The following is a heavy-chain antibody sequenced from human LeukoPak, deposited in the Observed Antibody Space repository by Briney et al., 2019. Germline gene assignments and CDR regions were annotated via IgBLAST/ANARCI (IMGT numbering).Heavy chain of an antibody. Sequence: GGSLRLSCAASGFTLSTYWMSWVRQAPGKGLEWVADIKEDGSQKYYVGSLKGRFTISRDNAKNSLYLQMNSLRAEDTSVYYCARIYCTSTSCYTPYFDYWGQGTLVTVSS. D-gene: IGHD2-2*02. V-gene: IGHV3-7*04. CDR2: IKEDGSQK. J-gene: IGHJ4*02. CDR3: ARIYCTSTSCYTPYFDY. CDR1: GFTLSTYW.